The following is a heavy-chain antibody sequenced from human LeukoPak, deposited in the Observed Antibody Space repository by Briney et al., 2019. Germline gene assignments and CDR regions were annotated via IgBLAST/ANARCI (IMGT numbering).Heavy chain of an antibody. CDR2: INPNSGGT. D-gene: IGHD3-22*01. Sequence: GASVKVSCEASGYTFTGYYMHWVRQAPGQGLEWMGRINPNSGGTNYAQKFQGRVTMTRDTSISTAYMELSRLRSDDTAVYYCASLGYYDSSGYYFCWGQGTLVTVSS. CDR1: GYTFTGYY. V-gene: IGHV1-2*06. CDR3: ASLGYYDSSGYYFC. J-gene: IGHJ4*02.